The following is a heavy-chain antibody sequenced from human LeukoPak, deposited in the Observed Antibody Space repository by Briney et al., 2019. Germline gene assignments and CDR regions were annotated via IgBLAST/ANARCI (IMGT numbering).Heavy chain of an antibody. CDR2: ISGSGGST. V-gene: IGHV3-23*01. D-gene: IGHD6-13*01. Sequence: GGSLRLSCAASGFTFSSYAMSWVRQAPGKGLEWVSAISGSGGSTYYADSVKGRFTISRDNSKNTLYLQMNSLRAEDTAVYYCAKDAPPIAAAGSQGDFDYWGQGTLVTVSS. J-gene: IGHJ4*02. CDR1: GFTFSSYA. CDR3: AKDAPPIAAAGSQGDFDY.